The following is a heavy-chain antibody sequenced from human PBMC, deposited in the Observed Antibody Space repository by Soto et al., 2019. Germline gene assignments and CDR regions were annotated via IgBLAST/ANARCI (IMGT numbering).Heavy chain of an antibody. D-gene: IGHD3-3*01. V-gene: IGHV3-21*01. J-gene: IGHJ4*02. Sequence: GGSLRLSCAVSGFTFSSNSMNWVRQAPGKGREWVSSISSSRSYIYYADSVKGRFTIHRDNAKNSLYLQMNSLRAEDTAVYYCARSGGLRFLEWLQPMGDQTDYWGQGTLVTVSS. CDR1: GFTFSSNS. CDR2: ISSSRSYI. CDR3: ARSGGLRFLEWLQPMGDQTDY.